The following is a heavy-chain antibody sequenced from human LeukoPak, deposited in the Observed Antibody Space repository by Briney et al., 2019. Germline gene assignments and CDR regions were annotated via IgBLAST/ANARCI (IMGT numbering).Heavy chain of an antibody. V-gene: IGHV3-30*18. CDR1: GFTFSSYG. J-gene: IGHJ4*02. Sequence: GGSLRLSCAASGFTFSSYGMHWVRQAPGKGLEWVAVISYDGSNKYYADSVKGRFTISRDNSKNTLYLQMNSLRAEDTAVYYCAKDWEDGVPGYWGQGTLVTVSS. CDR3: AKDWEDGVPGY. CDR2: ISYDGSNK. D-gene: IGHD1-26*01.